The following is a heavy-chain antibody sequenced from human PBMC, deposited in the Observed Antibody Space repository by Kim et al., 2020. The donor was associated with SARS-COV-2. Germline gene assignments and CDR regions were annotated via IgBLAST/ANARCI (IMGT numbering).Heavy chain of an antibody. CDR1: GFSFSDHW. CDR3: TAGNYAGPWG. Sequence: GGSLRLSCAASGFSFSDHWMNWVRQAPGKGLEWVANINGDGTEKNYVDSVKGRFTTSRDNARNSLFLQMNRLRVEDTAVYYCTAGNYAGPWGWGQGTLVTVSS. J-gene: IGHJ4*02. V-gene: IGHV3-7*01. D-gene: IGHD3-16*01. CDR2: INGDGTEK.